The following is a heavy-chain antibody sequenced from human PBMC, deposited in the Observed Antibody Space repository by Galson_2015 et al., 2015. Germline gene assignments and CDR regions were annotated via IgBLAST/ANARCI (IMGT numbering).Heavy chain of an antibody. V-gene: IGHV4-59*08. J-gene: IGHJ4*02. CDR3: ARNYDGNAYAHFDS. D-gene: IGHD4-23*01. CDR2: IDYSGNT. Sequence: ETLSLTCSVSGASLNSYYWSWIRQSSGRGLEWIVYIDYSGNTNYNPSFRSRVTIALDTSKNQLSLKVTSVTAADTAVYYCARNYDGNAYAHFDSWGQGTLVTVSS. CDR1: GASLNSYY.